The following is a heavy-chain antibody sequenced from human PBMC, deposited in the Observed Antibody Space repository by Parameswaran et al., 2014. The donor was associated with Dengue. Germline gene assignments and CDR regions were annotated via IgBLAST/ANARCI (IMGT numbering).Heavy chain of an antibody. V-gene: IGHV3-30-3*01. J-gene: IGHJ6*02. Sequence: VRQAPGKGLEWVAVISYDGSNKYYADSVKGRFTISRDNSKNTLYLQMNSLRAEDTAVYYCARGGYYGSGSYPTRYYYGMDVWGQGTTVTVSS. CDR2: ISYDGSNK. D-gene: IGHD3-10*01. CDR3: ARGGYYGSGSYPTRYYYGMDV.